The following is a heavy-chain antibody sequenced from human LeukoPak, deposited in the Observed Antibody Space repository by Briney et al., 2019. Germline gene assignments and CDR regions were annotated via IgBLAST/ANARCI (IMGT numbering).Heavy chain of an antibody. CDR2: LRVNGGRT. J-gene: IGHJ6*02. Sequence: PGGSLRLSCAASGFTFRSYAMTWVRQPPGTGLEGVSSLRVNGGRTYYADSVKGRVTISRDNSKNTLYLQMNSLRADDTAVYYCAKASSYDDRPAYYAMDVWGQGTTVTVS. CDR1: GFTFRSYA. V-gene: IGHV3-23*01. D-gene: IGHD5-12*01. CDR3: AKASSYDDRPAYYAMDV.